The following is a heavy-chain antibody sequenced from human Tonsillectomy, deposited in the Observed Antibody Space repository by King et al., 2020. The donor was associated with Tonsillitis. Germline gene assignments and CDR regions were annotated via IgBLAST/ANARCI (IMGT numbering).Heavy chain of an antibody. V-gene: IGHV5-51*01. Sequence: AQLVQSGAEVKKPGESLKISCKGYGYSFTSYWIGWVRQMPGKGLEWMGIIYPRDSDTKYSPSFQGQVTMSVDKSISTAYLQWSSLKASDTAIYYCAIQWTPQEGFEYWGQGILVTVAS. CDR2: IYPRDSDT. J-gene: IGHJ4*02. CDR1: GYSFTSYW. CDR3: AIQWTPQEGFEY. D-gene: IGHD3/OR15-3a*01.